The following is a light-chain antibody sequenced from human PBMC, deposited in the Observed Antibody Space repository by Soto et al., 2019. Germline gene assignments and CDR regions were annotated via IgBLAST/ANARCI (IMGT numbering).Light chain of an antibody. CDR3: SSYTTTDTLYV. Sequence: QSALTQPASVSGSPGQSITISCTGTSSDVGGYNYVSWYQQHPGKAPKLMIYEVSNRPSGVSNRFSGSKSGNTASLTISGLQADDDADYYCSSYTTTDTLYVFGTGTKLTVL. CDR2: EVS. CDR1: SSDVGGYNY. J-gene: IGLJ1*01. V-gene: IGLV2-14*01.